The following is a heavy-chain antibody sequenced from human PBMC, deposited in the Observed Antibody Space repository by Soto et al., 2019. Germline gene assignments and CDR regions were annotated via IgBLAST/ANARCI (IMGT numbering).Heavy chain of an antibody. V-gene: IGHV1-69*06. CDR1: GGTFSNSP. D-gene: IGHD5-18*01. CDR2: TIPTFNTG. CDR3: ARRTSIGYYRYFDS. Sequence: QVQLVQSGAEVKKPGSSVKVSCKASGGTFSNSPISWVRQAPGQGLEWMGGTIPTFNTGNYAQKFQGRLTITADKATNTAYLELSSLRSEDTAVYYCARRTSIGYYRYFDSWGQGTLVTVSS. J-gene: IGHJ4*02.